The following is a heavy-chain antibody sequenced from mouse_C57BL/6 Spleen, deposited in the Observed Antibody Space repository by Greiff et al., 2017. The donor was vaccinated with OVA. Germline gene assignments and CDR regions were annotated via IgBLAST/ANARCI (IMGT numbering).Heavy chain of an antibody. CDR3: ARERYGSRQDFDY. CDR2: INPNNGGT. V-gene: IGHV1-22*01. CDR1: GYTFTDYN. J-gene: IGHJ2*01. D-gene: IGHD1-1*01. Sequence: VQLQQSGPELVKPGASVKMSCKASGYTFTDYNMHWVKQSHGKSLEWIGYINPNNGGTSYNQKFKGKATLTVNKSSSTAYMELRSLTSEDSAVYYCARERYGSRQDFDYWGQGTTLTVSS.